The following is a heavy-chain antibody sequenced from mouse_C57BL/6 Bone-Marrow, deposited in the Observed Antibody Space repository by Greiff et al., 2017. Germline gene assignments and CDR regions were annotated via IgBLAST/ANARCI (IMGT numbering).Heavy chain of an antibody. V-gene: IGHV2-2*01. CDR1: GFSLTSYG. CDR2: ICSGGST. J-gene: IGHJ1*03. CDR3: ASPIYYGYDGWYFAV. D-gene: IGHD2-2*01. Sequence: VQLQQSGPGLVQPSQSLSITCTVSGFSLTSYGLHWVRQSPGNGMEWLGVICSGGSTDLNAAIISRLSISKDNSNSQVFFKMHSLQADDTAIYYCASPIYYGYDGWYFAVWGTGTTVTVSS.